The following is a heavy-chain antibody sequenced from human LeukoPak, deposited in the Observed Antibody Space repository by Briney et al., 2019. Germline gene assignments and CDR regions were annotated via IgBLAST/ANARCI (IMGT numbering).Heavy chain of an antibody. V-gene: IGHV3-53*05. CDR1: GITVSSNY. Sequence: GGSLRLSCAASGITVSSNYMSWVRQAPGKGLEWVSTIYSGGSTYYADSVKGRFTISRDNSKNTLYLQMSSLRAEDTAVYYCVRGFTYYYGSGSYVDYWGQGTLVTVSS. CDR2: IYSGGST. J-gene: IGHJ4*02. D-gene: IGHD3-10*01. CDR3: VRGFTYYYGSGSYVDY.